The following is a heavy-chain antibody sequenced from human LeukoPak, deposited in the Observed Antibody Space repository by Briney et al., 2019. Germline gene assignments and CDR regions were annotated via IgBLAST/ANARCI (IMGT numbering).Heavy chain of an antibody. Sequence: SETLSLTCTVSGGSISTYYWTWIRQPAGKGLEWIGRIYISGSTDYNPSLKSRVTISVDTSKNQFSLKLSSVTAADTAVYYCASWVVIAEIDYWGQGTLVTVSS. J-gene: IGHJ4*02. CDR3: ASWVVIAEIDY. V-gene: IGHV4-4*07. CDR1: GGSISTYY. D-gene: IGHD2-21*01. CDR2: IYISGST.